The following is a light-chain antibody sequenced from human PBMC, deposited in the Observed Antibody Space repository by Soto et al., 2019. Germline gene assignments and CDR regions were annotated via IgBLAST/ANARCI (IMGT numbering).Light chain of an antibody. V-gene: IGKV3-20*01. CDR3: QQYSNWPSYT. CDR1: QSVSSSSY. J-gene: IGKJ2*01. CDR2: GAS. Sequence: EIVLTQSPATLSLSPGERATLSCRASQSVSSSSYLAWYQQKPGQAPRLLIYGASSRATGIPDRFSGSGSATDFTLTISSLEPEDFAVYYCQQYSNWPSYTFGQGTQLEIK.